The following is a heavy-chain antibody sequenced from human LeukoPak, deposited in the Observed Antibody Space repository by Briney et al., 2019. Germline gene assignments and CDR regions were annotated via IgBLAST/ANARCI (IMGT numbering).Heavy chain of an antibody. J-gene: IGHJ4*02. CDR3: ARDPGVQDY. CDR2: ISYDGSNK. V-gene: IGHV3-30-3*01. CDR1: GFTFSSYA. D-gene: IGHD3-10*01. Sequence: GSSLRLSCAASGFTFSSYAMHWARQAPGKGLEWVAVISYDGSNKYYADSVKGRFTISRDNSKNTLYLQMNSLRAEDTAVYYCARDPGVQDYWGQGTLVTVSS.